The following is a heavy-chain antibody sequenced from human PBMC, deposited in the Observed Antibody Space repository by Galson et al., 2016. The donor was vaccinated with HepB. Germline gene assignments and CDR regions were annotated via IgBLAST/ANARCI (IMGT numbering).Heavy chain of an antibody. Sequence: SLRLSCAASGFSFSTYDMNWVRQAPGEGLEWISSITKSGSYIYYADSVKGRFTISRDNAKNSLYMKMNSLRADDTAVYFCARDRSSGWYCDSWGQGTLVTVPS. CDR3: ARDRSSGWYCDS. V-gene: IGHV3-21*01. J-gene: IGHJ4*02. CDR1: GFSFSTYD. CDR2: ITKSGSYI. D-gene: IGHD6-19*01.